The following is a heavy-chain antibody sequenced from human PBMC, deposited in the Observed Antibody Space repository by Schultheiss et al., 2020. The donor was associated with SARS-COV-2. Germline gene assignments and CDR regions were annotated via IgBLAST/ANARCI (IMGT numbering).Heavy chain of an antibody. V-gene: IGHV4-59*12. Sequence: SETLSLTCTVSGGSISSYYWSWIRQPPGKGLEWIGYIYYSGSTNYNPSLKSRVTISVDTSKNQFSLKLSSVTAADTAVYYCARDPLVVAATHNWFDPWGQGTLVTVSS. CDR1: GGSISSYY. J-gene: IGHJ5*02. CDR2: IYYSGST. CDR3: ARDPLVVAATHNWFDP. D-gene: IGHD2-15*01.